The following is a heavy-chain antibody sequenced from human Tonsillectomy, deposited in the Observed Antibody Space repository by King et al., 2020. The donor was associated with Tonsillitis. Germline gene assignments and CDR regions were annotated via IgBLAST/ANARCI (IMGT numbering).Heavy chain of an antibody. Sequence: MQLVQSGAEVKKPGASVKVSCKASGYTFTGYSIHWVRQAPGQGLEWMGWINVNNGDTDSAQKFQGRVTMTRDTSINTAYMEMSRLRFDDTAVYYCASVVGSGWSPLVFWGQGTLVTVSS. CDR1: GYTFTGYS. CDR3: ASVVGSGWSPLVF. V-gene: IGHV1-2*02. D-gene: IGHD6-19*01. CDR2: INVNNGDT. J-gene: IGHJ4*02.